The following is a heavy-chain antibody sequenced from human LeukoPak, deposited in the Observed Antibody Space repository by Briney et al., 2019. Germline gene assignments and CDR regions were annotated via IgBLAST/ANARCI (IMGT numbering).Heavy chain of an antibody. J-gene: IGHJ5*02. CDR3: ARGVRCGGDCYFGWFDP. CDR1: GYTFTSYD. V-gene: IGHV1-8*01. D-gene: IGHD2-21*02. Sequence: ASVKVSCKASGYTFTSYDINWVRQATGQGLEWMGWMNPNSGNTGYAQKFQGRVTMTRNTSISTAYMELSSLRSEDTAVYYCARGVRCGGDCYFGWFDPWGQGTLFTVSS. CDR2: MNPNSGNT.